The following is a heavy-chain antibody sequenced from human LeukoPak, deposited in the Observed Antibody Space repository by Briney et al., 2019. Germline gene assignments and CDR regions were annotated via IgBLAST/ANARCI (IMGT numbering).Heavy chain of an antibody. V-gene: IGHV3-30*02. Sequence: GGSLRLSCAASGFTFSNAWMSWVRQAPGKGLEWVAFIRHDGNKKDYADSVKGRFTISRDNSKNTLYVQMNSLRAEDTAVYYCASPNVPTTRTTYYFHYWGQGTLVTVSS. CDR1: GFTFSNAW. J-gene: IGHJ4*02. CDR3: ASPNVPTTRTTYYFHY. CDR2: IRHDGNKK. D-gene: IGHD2-15*01.